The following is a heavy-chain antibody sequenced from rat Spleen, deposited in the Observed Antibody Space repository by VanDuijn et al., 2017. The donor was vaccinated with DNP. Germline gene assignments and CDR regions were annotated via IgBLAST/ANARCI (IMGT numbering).Heavy chain of an antibody. CDR2: FSTRGDDT. J-gene: IGHJ2*01. Sequence: EVQLVESGGGLVQPGRSMKLSCAASGFTFSDYYMAWVRQAPKKGLEWVATFSTRGDDTYYRDSVKGRFTISRDNAKSSLYLQMDSLRSEDTATYSCVSIGAVTGTFDYWGQGVMVTVSS. D-gene: IGHD5-1*01. V-gene: IGHV5-25*01. CDR3: VSIGAVTGTFDY. CDR1: GFTFSDYY.